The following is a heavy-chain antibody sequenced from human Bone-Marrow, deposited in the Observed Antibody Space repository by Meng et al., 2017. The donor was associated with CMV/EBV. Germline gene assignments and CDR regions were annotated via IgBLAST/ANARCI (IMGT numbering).Heavy chain of an antibody. Sequence: SETLSLTCTVSGGSVSSGSYYWSWIRQPPGKGLEWIGYIYYSGSTNYNPPLKSRVTISVDTSKNQFSLKLSSVTAADTAVYYCARDWVAVAGLDYWGQGARVTCYS. CDR3: ARDWVAVAGLDY. V-gene: IGHV4-61*01. CDR2: IYYSGST. J-gene: IGHJ4*02. CDR1: GGSVSSGSYY. D-gene: IGHD6-19*01.